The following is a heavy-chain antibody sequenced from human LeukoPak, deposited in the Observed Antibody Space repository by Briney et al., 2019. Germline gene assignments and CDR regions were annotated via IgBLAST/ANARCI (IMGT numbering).Heavy chain of an antibody. J-gene: IGHJ4*02. V-gene: IGHV1-2*02. Sequence: ASVKVSCKASGYPFDNFGLTWVRQAPGQGLEWMGWISPYSGATHYAQIFQGRVTMTRDTSISTAYMEVSSLRSDDSAVYFCARTLTTATWDYWGQGTLVTVSS. D-gene: IGHD4-17*01. CDR2: ISPYSGAT. CDR3: ARTLTTATWDY. CDR1: GYPFDNFG.